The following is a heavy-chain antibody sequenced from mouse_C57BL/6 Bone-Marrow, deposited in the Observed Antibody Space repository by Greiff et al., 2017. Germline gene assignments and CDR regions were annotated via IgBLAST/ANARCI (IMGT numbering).Heavy chain of an antibody. J-gene: IGHJ1*03. CDR1: GYAFSSSW. CDR2: IYPGDGDT. Sequence: VQLQQSGPELVKPGASVKISCKASGYAFSSSWMNWVNQRPGKGLEWIGRIYPGDGDTNYNGKFKGKATLTADKSSSTAYMQLSSLTSEDSAVYFCARSTGYWYFDVWGTGTTVTVSS. D-gene: IGHD4-1*02. V-gene: IGHV1-82*01. CDR3: ARSTGYWYFDV.